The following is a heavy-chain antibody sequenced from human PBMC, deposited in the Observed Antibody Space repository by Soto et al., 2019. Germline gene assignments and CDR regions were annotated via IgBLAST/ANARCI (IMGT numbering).Heavy chain of an antibody. CDR2: IYPDDSDS. CDR3: ARAYGSASYFAYYALDV. CDR1: GFNFATYW. V-gene: IGHV5-51*01. J-gene: IGHJ6*02. D-gene: IGHD3-10*01. Sequence: GESLKISCKASGFNFATYWIAWVRQMPRKGLEWMGIIYPDDSDSRYSPSFQGQVIISVDKSITTAYLQWTSLKASDTAMYYCARAYGSASYFAYYALDVWGQGTTVTVSS.